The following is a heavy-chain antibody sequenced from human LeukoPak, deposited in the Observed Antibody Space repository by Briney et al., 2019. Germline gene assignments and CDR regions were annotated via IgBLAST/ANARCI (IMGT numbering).Heavy chain of an antibody. Sequence: ASVKVSCKASGYTFTSYYMHWVRQAPGQGLEWMGWISAYNGNTNYAQKLQGRVTMTTDTSTSTAYMELRSLRSDDTAVYYCARAIHWNDAFGDIWGQGTMVTVSS. CDR3: ARAIHWNDAFGDI. J-gene: IGHJ3*02. CDR1: GYTFTSYY. D-gene: IGHD1-1*01. CDR2: ISAYNGNT. V-gene: IGHV1-18*04.